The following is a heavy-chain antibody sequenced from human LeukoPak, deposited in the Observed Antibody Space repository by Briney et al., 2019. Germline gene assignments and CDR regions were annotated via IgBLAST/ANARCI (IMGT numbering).Heavy chain of an antibody. V-gene: IGHV4-39*01. Sequence: SETLSLTCTVSGGSISSSSYYWGWIRQPPGKGLEWIGSIYYSGSTYYNPSLKSRVAISVDTSKNQFSLKLSSVTAADTAVYYCARGWNSSGWYRYYYYMDVWGKGTTVTVSS. CDR3: ARGWNSSGWYRYYYYMDV. CDR2: IYYSGST. CDR1: GGSISSSSYY. D-gene: IGHD6-19*01. J-gene: IGHJ6*03.